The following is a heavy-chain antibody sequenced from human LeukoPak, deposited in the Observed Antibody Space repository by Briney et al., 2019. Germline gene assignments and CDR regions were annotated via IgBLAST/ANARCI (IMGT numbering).Heavy chain of an antibody. CDR2: ISSDEISK. CDR1: GFTFSSYA. Sequence: GGSLRFSCAASGFTFSSYAIHWVRQAPGKGLEWVAAISSDEISKYYTDCVKGRFTISRDNSKNTVYLQMSSVRAEDTAVYYCARDVSGYYSFDYWGQGTVVTVSS. CDR3: ARDVSGYYSFDY. V-gene: IGHV3-30-3*01. D-gene: IGHD3-22*01. J-gene: IGHJ4*02.